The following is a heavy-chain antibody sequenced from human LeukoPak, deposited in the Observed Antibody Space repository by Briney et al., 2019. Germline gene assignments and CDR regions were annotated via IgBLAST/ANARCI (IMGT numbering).Heavy chain of an antibody. CDR3: ARHAVVVTAPWFDP. CDR2: IYYSGST. J-gene: IGHJ5*02. CDR1: GGSISSSSYY. D-gene: IGHD2-21*02. V-gene: IGHV4-39*01. Sequence: PSETLSLTCTVSGGSISSSSYYWGWIRQPPGKGLEWIGSIYYSGSTYYNPSLKSRVTISVDTSKNQFSLKLSSVTAADTAVYYCARHAVVVTAPWFDPWGQGTLVTVSP.